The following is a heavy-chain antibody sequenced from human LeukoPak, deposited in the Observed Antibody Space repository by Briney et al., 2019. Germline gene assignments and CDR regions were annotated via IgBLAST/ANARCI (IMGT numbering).Heavy chain of an antibody. D-gene: IGHD3-10*01. CDR2: MNPNSGNT. CDR1: GYTFTSYD. V-gene: IGHV1-8*01. Sequence: ASVKVSCKASGYTFTSYDINWVRQATGQGLEWMGWMNPNSGNTGYAQKFQGRVTMTRNTSISTAYMELSSLRSEDTAVYYCARERRSMVRVGFDPWGQGTLVTVSS. J-gene: IGHJ5*02. CDR3: ARERRSMVRVGFDP.